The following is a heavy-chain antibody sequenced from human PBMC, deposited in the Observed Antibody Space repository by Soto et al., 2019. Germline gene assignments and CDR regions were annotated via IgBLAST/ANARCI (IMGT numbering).Heavy chain of an antibody. Sequence: EVQLVESGGGLVKTGGSLRLSCAASGFTFSNAWMTWVRQAPGKGLEWVGRIKCKSDGETTDYAAPVKGRFTISREDSRNTLYLQMNSLNTEDTAVYYCTTDGPERRSSLWFDPWGQGSLVTVSS. CDR3: TTDGPERRSSLWFDP. CDR1: GFTFSNAW. CDR2: IKCKSDGETT. J-gene: IGHJ5*02. D-gene: IGHD6-6*01. V-gene: IGHV3-15*01.